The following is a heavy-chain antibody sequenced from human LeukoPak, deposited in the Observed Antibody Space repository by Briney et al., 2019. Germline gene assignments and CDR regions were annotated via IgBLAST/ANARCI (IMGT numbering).Heavy chain of an antibody. CDR1: ALSFSCHA. CDR2: ISGSGGHT. D-gene: IGHD1-26*01. CDR3: GKGGATRMRDRENYYTYYMEV. Sequence: GGSPRLSRAPSALSFSCHATSWVRQAPGKGLEWVSLISGSGGHTYYGDSVKGRFTISRDNSTNRLYLQMNSLRPDESDVHDCGKGGATRMRDRENYYTYYMEVWGRGTTVTVSS. J-gene: IGHJ6*03. V-gene: IGHV3-23*01.